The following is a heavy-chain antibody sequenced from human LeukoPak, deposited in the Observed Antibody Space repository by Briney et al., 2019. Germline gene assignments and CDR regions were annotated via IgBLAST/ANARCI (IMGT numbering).Heavy chain of an antibody. V-gene: IGHV3-30*04. D-gene: IGHD3-10*01. J-gene: IGHJ4*02. CDR3: ARERLWFGELLFYFDY. CDR1: GFTFSSYA. Sequence: GRSLRLSCAASGFTFSSYAMHWVRQAPGKGLEWVAVISYDGSNKYYADSVKGRFTISRDNSKNTLYLQMNSLRAEDTAVYYCARERLWFGELLFYFDYWGQGTLVSVCS. CDR2: ISYDGSNK.